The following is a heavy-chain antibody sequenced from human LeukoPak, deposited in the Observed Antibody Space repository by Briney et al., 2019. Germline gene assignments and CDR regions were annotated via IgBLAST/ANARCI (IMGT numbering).Heavy chain of an antibody. V-gene: IGHV1-2*02. D-gene: IGHD3-16*01. J-gene: IGHJ4*02. CDR2: ILPESGET. CDR1: GYRFSEYY. CDR3: VRDWNWGPDH. Sequence: ASVKVSCNTSGYRFSEYYMHWVRQAPGQGLEWMGWILPESGETHYAQNFEGRLTVTRDTSTRAVYMLLTSLTSDDTAVYFCVRDWNWGPDHWGQGTLVTVFS.